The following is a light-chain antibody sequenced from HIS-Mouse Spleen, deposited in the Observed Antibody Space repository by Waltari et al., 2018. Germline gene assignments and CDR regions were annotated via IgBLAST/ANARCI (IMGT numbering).Light chain of an antibody. CDR2: EGS. Sequence: QSALTQPASVSGSPGQSITISCTGTSSDVGSYNLVSWYQQHPGKAPKLMIYEGSKRPSGVSNRCSGSKSGNTPSLTISGLQAEDEADYYCCSYAGSSTWVFGGGTKLTVL. CDR1: SSDVGSYNL. J-gene: IGLJ3*02. V-gene: IGLV2-23*01. CDR3: CSYAGSSTWV.